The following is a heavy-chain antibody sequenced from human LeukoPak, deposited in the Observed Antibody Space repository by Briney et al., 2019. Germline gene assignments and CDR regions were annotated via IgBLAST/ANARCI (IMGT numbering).Heavy chain of an antibody. D-gene: IGHD6-13*01. CDR3: ARGRSIAAALYWFDP. CDR2: INHSGST. Sequence: SETLSLTCAVYGGSFSGYYWSWIRQPPGKGLEWIGEINHSGSTNYNPSLKSRVTISVDTSKNQFSPKLSSVTAAGTAVYYCARGRSIAAALYWFDPWGQGTLVTVSS. CDR1: GGSFSGYY. J-gene: IGHJ5*02. V-gene: IGHV4-34*01.